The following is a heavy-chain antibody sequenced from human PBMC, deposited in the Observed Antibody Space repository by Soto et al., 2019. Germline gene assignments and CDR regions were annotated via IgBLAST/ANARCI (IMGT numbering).Heavy chain of an antibody. V-gene: IGHV3-9*01. CDR3: AKDMREGSPLFYTAMDV. CDR1: GFTFDDYA. Sequence: EVQLVESGGGLVQPGRSLRLSCAASGFTFDDYAMHWVRQAPGKGLEWVSGISWNSGRIDYADSVKGRFTISRDNAKKSLYLQMNSLRADDTALYYCAKDMREGSPLFYTAMDVWGQGTTVTVSS. D-gene: IGHD3-9*01. J-gene: IGHJ6*02. CDR2: ISWNSGRI.